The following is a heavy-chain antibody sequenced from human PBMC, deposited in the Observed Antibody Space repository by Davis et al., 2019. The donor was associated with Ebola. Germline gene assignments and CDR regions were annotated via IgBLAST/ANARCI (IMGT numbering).Heavy chain of an antibody. CDR3: AKDLVSIRVVSFDY. Sequence: GESPKISCAASGFTFSSYAMSWVRQAPGKGLEWVSAISGSGGSTYYADSVKGRFTISRDNFKNTLYLQMNSLRAEDTAVYYCAKDLVSIRVVSFDYWGQGTLVTVSS. CDR1: GFTFSSYA. J-gene: IGHJ4*02. V-gene: IGHV3-23*01. CDR2: ISGSGGST. D-gene: IGHD2-15*01.